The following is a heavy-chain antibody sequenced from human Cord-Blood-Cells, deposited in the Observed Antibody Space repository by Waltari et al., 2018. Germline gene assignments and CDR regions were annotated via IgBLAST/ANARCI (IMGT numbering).Heavy chain of an antibody. CDR3: ARDLLGTLVY. Sequence: QVQLVQSGAEVKKPGSSVKVSCKASGGTFSSYAISWVRQAPVQGLAWMGRIIPILGISNDAQKAQGRVTITADKSTRTAYMELSSLRSEDTAVYYCARDLLGTLVYWGQGTLVTVSS. J-gene: IGHJ4*02. V-gene: IGHV1-69*09. D-gene: IGHD1-1*01. CDR1: GGTFSSYA. CDR2: IIPILGIS.